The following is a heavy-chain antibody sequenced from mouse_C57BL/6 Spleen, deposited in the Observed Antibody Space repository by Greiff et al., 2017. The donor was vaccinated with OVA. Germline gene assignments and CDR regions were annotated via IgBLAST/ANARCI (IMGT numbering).Heavy chain of an antibody. CDR2: ISYSGST. CDR3: SRSRVVAYYYAIDY. CDR1: GYSITSDY. Sequence: EVKLVESGPGLAKPAQTLSLTCSVTGYSITSDYWNWIRKFPGNKLEYMGYISYSGSTYYNPHLKSRIAITRDTSKNQYYLQLNSVTTADTATYYCSRSRVVAYYYAIDYWGQGTSVTVSS. V-gene: IGHV3-8*01. J-gene: IGHJ4*01. D-gene: IGHD1-1*01.